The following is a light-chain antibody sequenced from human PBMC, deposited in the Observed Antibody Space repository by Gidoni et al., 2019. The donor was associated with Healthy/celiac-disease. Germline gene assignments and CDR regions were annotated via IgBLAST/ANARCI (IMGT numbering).Light chain of an antibody. V-gene: IGKV1-17*01. Sequence: DIQLSHSPSSLSAYVGDRVTITCRDSQGIRNYVCWYQKNPGTAPKRLIYAASSVKSGVPTRCSGGSSGTEFTLTISMLHPEYVASYYWLHHNSYALTFGQGTKVEIK. J-gene: IGKJ1*01. CDR1: QGIRNY. CDR3: LHHNSYALT. CDR2: AAS.